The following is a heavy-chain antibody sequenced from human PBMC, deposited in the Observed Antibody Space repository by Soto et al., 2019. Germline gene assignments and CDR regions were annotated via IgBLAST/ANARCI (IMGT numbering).Heavy chain of an antibody. D-gene: IGHD3-22*01. CDR3: AREGVHNYNEYYFDY. CDR1: GFIFDHYT. CDR2: ISGIRNYI. Sequence: GGSLRLSCAGSGFIFDHYTLHWVRQAPGKGLEWVSSISGIRNYIRYADSVKGRFTISRDNAKTSLYLQMNSLRAEDTAVYYCAREGVHNYNEYYFDYWGQGALVTVSS. J-gene: IGHJ4*02. V-gene: IGHV3-21*01.